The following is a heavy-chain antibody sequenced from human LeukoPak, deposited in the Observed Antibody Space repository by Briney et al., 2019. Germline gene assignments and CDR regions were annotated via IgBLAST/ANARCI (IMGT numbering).Heavy chain of an antibody. V-gene: IGHV3-48*03. J-gene: IGHJ4*02. CDR2: ISMSGTTV. D-gene: IGHD3-3*01. CDR3: AKIPHIDLKGVPY. CDR1: GFIFSTYE. Sequence: PGGSLRLSCAASGFIFSTYEMNWVRQAPGRGLEWVSYISMSGTTVYYADSVKGRFTISRDNTKSFLYLQLNSLRVEDTAIYYCAKIPHIDLKGVPYWGQGTLVTVSS.